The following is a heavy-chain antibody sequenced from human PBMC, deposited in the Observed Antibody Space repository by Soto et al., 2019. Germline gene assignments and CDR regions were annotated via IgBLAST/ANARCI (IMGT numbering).Heavy chain of an antibody. CDR2: IESGGSI. J-gene: IGHJ3*02. V-gene: IGHV3-53*01. D-gene: IGHD3-16*01. CDR3: ASTTVWKDAFEI. CDR1: GITVNTNY. Sequence: EVQLVESGGGLIQPGGSLRLSCAASGITVNTNYMSWVRQFPGKGLEWVSLIESGGSIYYADSVKGRFTISRDKFKNTLSLRMNSLRVEDTAVYYCASTTVWKDAFEIWGQGTLVSVAS.